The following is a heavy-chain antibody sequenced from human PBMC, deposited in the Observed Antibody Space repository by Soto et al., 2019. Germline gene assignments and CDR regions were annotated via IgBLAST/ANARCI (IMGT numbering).Heavy chain of an antibody. J-gene: IGHJ3*02. V-gene: IGHV3-21*01. D-gene: IGHD3-16*02. Sequence: ESGGGLVKPGGSLRLSCAASGFTFSSYSMNWVRQAPGKGLEWVSSISSSSSYIYYADSVKGRFTISRDNAKNSLYLQMNSLRAEDTAVYYCARVGTGFGGVIVIDAFDIWGQGTMVTVSS. CDR3: ARVGTGFGGVIVIDAFDI. CDR1: GFTFSSYS. CDR2: ISSSSSYI.